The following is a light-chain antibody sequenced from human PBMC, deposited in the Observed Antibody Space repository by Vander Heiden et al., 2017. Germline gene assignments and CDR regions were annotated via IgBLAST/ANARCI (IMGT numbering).Light chain of an antibody. V-gene: IGKV1-33*01. CDR1: QDISNY. CDR3: QQYDNLPPGT. CDR2: DAS. J-gene: IGKJ4*01. Sequence: IQMTQSPSSLSASVGDRVTITCQASQDISNYLNWYQQKPGKAPKLLIYDASNLETGVPSRFSGSGSGTDLTFTISSLQPEDIATYYCQQYDNLPPGTFGGGTKVEIK.